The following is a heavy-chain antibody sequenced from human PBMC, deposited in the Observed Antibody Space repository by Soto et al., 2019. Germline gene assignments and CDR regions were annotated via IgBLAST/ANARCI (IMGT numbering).Heavy chain of an antibody. J-gene: IGHJ5*02. Sequence: QVQLQESGPGLVKPSQTLSLTCIVSGGSISSNGYYWNWIRQHPGKGLEWIGYIYHSGSTYYNPSLKSRATISLDTSKNRFSLTLSSVTVADTAMYYCARDGGTAMALDPWGQGILVTVSS. CDR2: IYHSGST. D-gene: IGHD5-18*01. CDR3: ARDGGTAMALDP. V-gene: IGHV4-31*03. CDR1: GGSISSNGYY.